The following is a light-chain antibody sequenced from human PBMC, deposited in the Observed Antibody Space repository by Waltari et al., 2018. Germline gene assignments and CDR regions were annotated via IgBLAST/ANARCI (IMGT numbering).Light chain of an antibody. CDR2: EVN. CDR1: SSDVGGYTY. Sequence: QSALTQPPSASGSPGQSVTISCTGTSSDVGGYTYFSWYQQHPGKVPKLIIYEVNKRPSGVPDRFSGTKSGNTASLTVSGLQAEDESDYYCFSYAGSDTFVFGSGTRITVL. V-gene: IGLV2-8*01. CDR3: FSYAGSDTFV. J-gene: IGLJ1*01.